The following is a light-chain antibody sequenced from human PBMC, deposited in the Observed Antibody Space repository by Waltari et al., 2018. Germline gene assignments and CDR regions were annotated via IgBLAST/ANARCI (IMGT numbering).Light chain of an antibody. Sequence: QSALTQPPSASGSPGQSVTISCTGTSSDVGGYNYVSWYQQHPGKAPKLMIYEVSKRPSGVPDRFSGYKSGNTASLTVSGLQAEDEADYYCSSYAGSNNLEVFGTGTKVTVL. J-gene: IGLJ1*01. CDR1: SSDVGGYNY. CDR3: SSYAGSNNLEV. V-gene: IGLV2-8*01. CDR2: EVS.